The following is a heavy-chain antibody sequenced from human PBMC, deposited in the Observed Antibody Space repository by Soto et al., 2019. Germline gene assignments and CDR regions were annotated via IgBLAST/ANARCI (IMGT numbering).Heavy chain of an antibody. CDR3: ARGRFRRTWFDP. D-gene: IGHD3-16*01. CDR2: MNPDSGNT. J-gene: IGHJ5*02. V-gene: IGHV1-8*01. CDR1: GYTFTNYD. Sequence: QVQLVQSGAEVKKPGASVKVSCKASGYTFTNYDIHWVRQATGQGLEWMGWMNPDSGNTGQSKQXXGXVTMTRDTSISTAYMEMSSLRSEATAVYYCARGRFRRTWFDPWGQGTLVTVSS.